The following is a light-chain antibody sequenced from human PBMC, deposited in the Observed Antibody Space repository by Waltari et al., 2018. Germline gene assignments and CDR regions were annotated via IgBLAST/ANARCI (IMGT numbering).Light chain of an antibody. V-gene: IGLV1-44*01. Sequence: QSVLTQAPSASGTPGRGVTVPCSGRDSHIGANSVTWYQPVPGAAPQVLIYRSNQRPSGAPDRFSGSKSGTSASLAISGLRSEDEADYYCAAWDDRLDSYVFGTGTRVTVL. J-gene: IGLJ1*01. CDR1: DSHIGANS. CDR3: AAWDDRLDSYV. CDR2: RSN.